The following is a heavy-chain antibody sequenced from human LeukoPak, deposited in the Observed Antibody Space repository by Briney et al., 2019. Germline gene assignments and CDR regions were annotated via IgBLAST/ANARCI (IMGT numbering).Heavy chain of an antibody. D-gene: IGHD3-9*01. CDR3: ARDHYFAEDY. CDR2: IKEDGREK. CDR1: GFTSSSFW. V-gene: IGHV3-7*03. Sequence: GGSLRLSCAASGFTSSSFWMSWVRQAPGKGLEWVANIKEDGREKYYVDSVKGRFTVSRDNAKNSLYLQMNSLRAEDTAVYYCARDHYFAEDYWGQGTLVTVSS. J-gene: IGHJ4*02.